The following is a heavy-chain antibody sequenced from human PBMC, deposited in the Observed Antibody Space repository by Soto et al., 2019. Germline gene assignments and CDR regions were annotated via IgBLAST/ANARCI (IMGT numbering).Heavy chain of an antibody. V-gene: IGHV3-15*01. CDR1: GFTFSNAW. CDR3: TTELNYDHIWGSYRPGGY. D-gene: IGHD3-16*02. J-gene: IGHJ4*02. CDR2: IKSKTDGGTT. Sequence: EVQLVESGGGLVKPGGSLRLSCAASGFTFSNAWMSWVRQAPGKGLEWVGRIKSKTDGGTTDYAAPVKGRFTISRDDSKNTLYLQMNSLKTEDTAVYYCTTELNYDHIWGSYRPGGYWGQGPLVTVSS.